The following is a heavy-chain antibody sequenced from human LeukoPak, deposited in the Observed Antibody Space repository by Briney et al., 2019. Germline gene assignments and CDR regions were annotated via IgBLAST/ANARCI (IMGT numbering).Heavy chain of an antibody. CDR2: ISDDGSQK. CDR3: AKAFVFSKRSGRSYSYYYYGMDV. Sequence: QPGGSLRLSCAASGFTFSNYGMHWVRQAPGKGLEWVALISDDGSQKYFEDSVKGRFTISRDNSKNTLYLQMNILRPEDTALYYCAKAFVFSKRSGRSYSYYYYGMDVWGQGTTVTVSS. CDR1: GFTFSNYG. J-gene: IGHJ6*02. D-gene: IGHD1-26*01. V-gene: IGHV3-30*18.